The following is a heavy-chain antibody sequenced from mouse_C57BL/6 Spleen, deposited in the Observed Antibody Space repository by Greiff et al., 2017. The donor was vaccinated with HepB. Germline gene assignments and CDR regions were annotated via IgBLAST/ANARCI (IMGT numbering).Heavy chain of an antibody. D-gene: IGHD3-2*02. CDR2: IDPSDSYT. CDR1: GYTFTSYW. Sequence: VQLQQPGAELVKPGASVKLSCKASGYTFTSYWMQWVKQRPGQGLEWIGEIDPSDSYTNYNQKFKGKATLTVDTSSSTAYMQLSSLTSEDSAVYYCARRRSSGYFDYWGQGTTLTVSS. CDR3: ARRRSSGYFDY. V-gene: IGHV1-50*01. J-gene: IGHJ2*01.